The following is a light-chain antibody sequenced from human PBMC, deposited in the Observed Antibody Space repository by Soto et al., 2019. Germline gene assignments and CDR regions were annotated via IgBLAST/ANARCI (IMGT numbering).Light chain of an antibody. J-gene: IGKJ1*01. Sequence: DIQMTQSPSSLSASVGDRVTITCRASQGIRNDLGWYQQKPGKAPKRLIYAASSLQSGVPSRFIGSRSRTEFPLPISMLQPEDFATYSWLQHYSYPWTFGQGTKVEIK. CDR1: QGIRND. CDR2: AAS. CDR3: LQHYSYPWT. V-gene: IGKV1-17*01.